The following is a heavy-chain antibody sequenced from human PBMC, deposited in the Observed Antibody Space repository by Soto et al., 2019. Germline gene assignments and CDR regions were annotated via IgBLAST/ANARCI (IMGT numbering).Heavy chain of an antibody. CDR1: GGSFSAYY. Sequence: QVQIQQWGAGLLRPSETLSLTCGVSGGSFSAYYWTWIRQPPGKGLEWIAEISHRGDTTYNPSLRSRVSISVDTSRNHFFLRLSSVTAADTAVYYCASNTVTPVDAMDVW. J-gene: IGHJ6*03. CDR3: ASNTVTPVDAMDV. D-gene: IGHD4-17*01. V-gene: IGHV4-34*02. CDR2: ISHRGDT.